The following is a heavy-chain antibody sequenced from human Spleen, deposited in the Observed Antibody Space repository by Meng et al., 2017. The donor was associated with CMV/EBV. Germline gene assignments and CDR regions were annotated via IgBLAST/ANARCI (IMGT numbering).Heavy chain of an antibody. CDR2: INPNSGGT. J-gene: IGHJ2*01. Sequence: GQDIHGGRQAPGQGLEWMGWINPNSGGTNFAQNFQGRVTMTRDTSISTAFMELRSLTSDDTAVYYCARDHVRYCGSTSCRTNWYFDLWGRGTLVTVSS. CDR3: ARDHVRYCGSTSCRTNWYFDL. D-gene: IGHD2-2*01. V-gene: IGHV1-2*02. CDR1: GQD.